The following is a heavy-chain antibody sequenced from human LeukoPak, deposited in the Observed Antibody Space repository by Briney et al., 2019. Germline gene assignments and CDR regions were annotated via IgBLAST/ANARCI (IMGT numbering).Heavy chain of an antibody. J-gene: IGHJ4*02. CDR2: ISSSSSYI. CDR3: ATDFLGVVAETGDY. V-gene: IGHV3-21*01. CDR1: GFTFSSYS. D-gene: IGHD3-22*01. Sequence: PGGSLRLSCAASGFTFSSYSMNWVRQAPGKGLEWVSSISSSSSYIYYADSVKGRFTISRDNAKKSLYLQMNSLRAEDTAVYYCATDFLGVVAETGDYWGQGTLVTVSS.